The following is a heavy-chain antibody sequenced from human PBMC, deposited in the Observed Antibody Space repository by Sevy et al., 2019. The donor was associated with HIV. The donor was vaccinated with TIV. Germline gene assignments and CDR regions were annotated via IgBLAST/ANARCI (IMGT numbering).Heavy chain of an antibody. CDR2: IRYDGSTK. Sequence: GGSLRLSCAATGFTFSQYGMEWVRQAPGKGLEWVAFIRYDGSTKYYADSLKGRFTISGDNSKNMLYLQMNSLRPEDTALYSCAKHRDTLAAAAYLDHWGQGTLVTVSS. CDR1: GFTFSQYG. V-gene: IGHV3-30*02. J-gene: IGHJ4*02. CDR3: AKHRDTLAAAAYLDH. D-gene: IGHD6-13*01.